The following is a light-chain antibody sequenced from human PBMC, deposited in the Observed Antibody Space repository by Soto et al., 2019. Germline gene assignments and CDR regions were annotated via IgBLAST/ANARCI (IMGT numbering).Light chain of an antibody. CDR2: GAS. J-gene: IGKJ5*01. CDR3: QRYGRSPPIT. V-gene: IGKV3-20*01. Sequence: EIVLTQSPGTLSLSPGERATLSCRASQSVSSNYLAWYQQKPGQAPRLLVYGASSRATGIPDRFSGRGSGTDFPLTISRLEPEDFAVYYCQRYGRSPPITFGQGTLLEIK. CDR1: QSVSSNY.